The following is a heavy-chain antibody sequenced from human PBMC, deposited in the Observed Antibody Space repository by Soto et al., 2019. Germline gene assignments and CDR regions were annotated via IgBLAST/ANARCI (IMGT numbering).Heavy chain of an antibody. CDR2: VSPPFRTS. CDR1: GVSFNNNG. Sequence: QVQLVQSGAEVKKPGSSVKVSCKTSGVSFNNNGIGWVRQAPGHGLEWMGGVSPPFRTSNYARKFQSRNSITADASTGTVNMELSSLPSEDTAQYYCARVLYYGSGSYSPYGMDVWGQGTTVTVSS. J-gene: IGHJ6*02. CDR3: ARVLYYGSGSYSPYGMDV. D-gene: IGHD3-10*01. V-gene: IGHV1-69*01.